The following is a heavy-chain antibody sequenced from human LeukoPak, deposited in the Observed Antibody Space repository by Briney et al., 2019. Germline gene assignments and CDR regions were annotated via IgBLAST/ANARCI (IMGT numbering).Heavy chain of an antibody. CDR3: ARGGSYHRYFDY. CDR2: INAGNGNT. CDR1: GYTFTSYA. J-gene: IGHJ4*02. D-gene: IGHD1-26*01. Sequence: RASVKVSCKASGYTFTSYAMHWVRQAPGQRLEWMGWINAGNGNTKYSQKFQGRVTITRDTSASTAYMELNSLRSEDTAVYYCARGGSYHRYFDYWGQGTLVTVSS. V-gene: IGHV1-3*01.